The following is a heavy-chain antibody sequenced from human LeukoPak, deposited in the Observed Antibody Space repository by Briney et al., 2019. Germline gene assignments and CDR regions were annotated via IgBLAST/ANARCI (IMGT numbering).Heavy chain of an antibody. V-gene: IGHV4-31*03. CDR1: GVSISSGDAY. D-gene: IGHD2/OR15-2a*01. CDR2: IYYSGST. Sequence: SQTLSLTCTVSGVSISSGDAYWSWFRQHPGKGLEWIGYIYYSGSTYYNPSLKSRITISIDTSQNQFSLKLSSLTVTDTAVYYCARGWSGTTFNYWGQGTLVTVSS. CDR3: ARGWSGTTFNY. J-gene: IGHJ4*02.